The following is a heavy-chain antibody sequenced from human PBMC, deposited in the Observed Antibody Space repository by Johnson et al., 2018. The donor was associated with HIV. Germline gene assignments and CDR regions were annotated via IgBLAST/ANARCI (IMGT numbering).Heavy chain of an antibody. Sequence: VQSVESGAGVVRPGGYLGLSCAASESAFDDYGMSWVRQAPGTGLEWGSGMDGNGGSTGYADTVQVRFTIARDNAKNYLYLQMNSLRVEDTALYYCAKVSSSSTWAHIPFDVWGQGTMVTVSS. V-gene: IGHV3-20*04. D-gene: IGHD6-6*01. CDR3: AKVSSSSTWAHIPFDV. CDR2: MDGNGGST. CDR1: ESAFDDYG. J-gene: IGHJ3*01.